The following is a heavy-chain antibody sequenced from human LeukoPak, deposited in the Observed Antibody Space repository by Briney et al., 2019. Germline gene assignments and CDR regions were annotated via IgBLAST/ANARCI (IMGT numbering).Heavy chain of an antibody. CDR1: GFSFSTYA. D-gene: IGHD3-9*01. J-gene: IGHJ4*02. Sequence: PGGSLRLSCAASGFSFSTYAMHWVRQAPGKGLEWVAVISYDGSNKYYADSVKGRFTISRDNSKNTLYLQMNSLRAEDTAVYYCAKDYDILTGPTGYWGQGTLVTVSS. V-gene: IGHV3-30*04. CDR2: ISYDGSNK. CDR3: AKDYDILTGPTGY.